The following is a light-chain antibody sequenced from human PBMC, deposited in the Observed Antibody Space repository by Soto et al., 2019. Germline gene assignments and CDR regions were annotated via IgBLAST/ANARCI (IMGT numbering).Light chain of an antibody. V-gene: IGLV1-40*01. CDR1: SSNIGAGYD. J-gene: IGLJ1*01. CDR3: QSYDNRLSGYV. Sequence: QSVLTQSPSVSGAPGQRVTLSCTGSSSNIGAGYDVHWYQQLPGAAPKLLIYDNNNRPSGVPDRFSGSKSGASASVVITGIQAEDAADYYCQSYDNRLSGYVFGNGTKVTVL. CDR2: DNN.